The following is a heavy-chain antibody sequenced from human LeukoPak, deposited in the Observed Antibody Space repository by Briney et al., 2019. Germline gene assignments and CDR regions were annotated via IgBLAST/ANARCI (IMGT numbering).Heavy chain of an antibody. CDR2: ISYDGSNK. CDR1: GFTFSSYA. CDR3: ARDPRLGEFHY. D-gene: IGHD3-10*01. V-gene: IGHV3-30-3*01. Sequence: PGGSLRLSCAASGFTFSSYAMHWVRQAPGKGLEWVAVISYDGSNKYYADSVKGRFTISRDNSKNTLYLQMNSLRAEDTAVYYCARDPRLGEFHYWGQGTLVTVSS. J-gene: IGHJ4*02.